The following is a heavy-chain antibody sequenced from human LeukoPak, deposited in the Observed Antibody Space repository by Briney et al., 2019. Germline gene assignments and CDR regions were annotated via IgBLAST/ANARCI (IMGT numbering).Heavy chain of an antibody. J-gene: IGHJ4*02. CDR1: GDSVSSNSAA. CDR3: ARSWAITMVRGVITDSDY. CDR2: TYYRSKWYN. Sequence: SQTLSLTCAISGDSVSSNSAAWNWIRQSPSRGLEWLGRTYYRSKWYNDYVVCVNSRITVNPDTSKNQFSLKLNSVTPEDTAVYYCARSWAITMVRGVITDSDYWGQGTLVTVSS. V-gene: IGHV6-1*01. D-gene: IGHD3-10*01.